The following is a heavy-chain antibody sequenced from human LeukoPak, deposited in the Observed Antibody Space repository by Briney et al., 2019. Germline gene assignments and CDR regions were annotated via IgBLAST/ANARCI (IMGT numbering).Heavy chain of an antibody. CDR1: GGTFSSYA. CDR2: IIPIFGTA. V-gene: IGHV1-69*06. CDR3: ARDFPMVRGVIITNWFDP. Sequence: SVKVSCKASGGTFSSYAISWVRQAPGQGLEWMGGIIPIFGTANYAQKFQGRVTITADKSTSTAYMELSSLSSEDTAVYYCARDFPMVRGVIITNWFDPWGQGTLVTVSS. D-gene: IGHD3-10*01. J-gene: IGHJ5*02.